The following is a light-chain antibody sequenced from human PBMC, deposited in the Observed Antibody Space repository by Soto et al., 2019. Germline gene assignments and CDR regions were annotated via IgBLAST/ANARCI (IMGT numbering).Light chain of an antibody. J-gene: IGKJ1*01. V-gene: IGKV3-15*01. CDR1: QSVSSN. CDR2: GAS. CDR3: QQYNNWPRT. Sequence: EIVMTQSPATLSVSPGERATLSCRARQSVSSNLAWYQQKPGQAPRLLIYGASARATGIPVRFSGSGSGTEFTLTISSLQSEDFAVYYCQQYNNWPRTFGQGTNVEIK.